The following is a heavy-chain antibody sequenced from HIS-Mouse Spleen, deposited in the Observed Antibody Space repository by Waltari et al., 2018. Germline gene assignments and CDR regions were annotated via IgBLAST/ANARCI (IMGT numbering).Heavy chain of an antibody. CDR1: GGSFSGYY. J-gene: IGHJ3*02. Sequence: QVQLQQWGAGLLKPSETLSLTCAVYGGSFSGYYSSWIRQPPGKGLEWIGEIKHSGSTNYNPSLKSRVTISVDTSKNQFSLKLSSVTAADTAVYYCARGIVGGAFDIWGQGTMVTVSS. CDR2: IKHSGST. V-gene: IGHV4-34*01. CDR3: ARGIVGGAFDI. D-gene: IGHD1-26*01.